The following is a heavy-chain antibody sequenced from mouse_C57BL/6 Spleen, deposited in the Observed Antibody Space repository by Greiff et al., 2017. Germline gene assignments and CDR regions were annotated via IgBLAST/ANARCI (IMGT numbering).Heavy chain of an antibody. V-gene: IGHV5-6*02. CDR1: GFTFSSYG. CDR3: ARHCDCGSSFAGFAY. Sequence: DVMLVESGGDLVKPGGSLKLSCAASGFTFSSYGMSWVRQTPDKRLEWVATISSGGSYTYYPDSVKGRFTISRDNAKNTLYLQLSSLKSEDRAMYYCARHCDCGSSFAGFAYWGQGTLVTVSA. CDR2: ISSGGSYT. J-gene: IGHJ3*01. D-gene: IGHD1-1*01.